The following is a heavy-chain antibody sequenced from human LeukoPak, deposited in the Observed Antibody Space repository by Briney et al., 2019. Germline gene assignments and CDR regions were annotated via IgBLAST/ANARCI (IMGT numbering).Heavy chain of an antibody. Sequence: SVKVSCKASGGTLSSYAISWVRQAPGQGLEWMGGIIPIFGTANYAQKFQGRVTITADESTSTAYMELSSLRSEDTAVYYCASRTVAVAATYYYYYGMDVWGKGTTVTVSS. J-gene: IGHJ6*04. CDR3: ASRTVAVAATYYYYYGMDV. CDR1: GGTLSSYA. D-gene: IGHD2-15*01. V-gene: IGHV1-69*13. CDR2: IIPIFGTA.